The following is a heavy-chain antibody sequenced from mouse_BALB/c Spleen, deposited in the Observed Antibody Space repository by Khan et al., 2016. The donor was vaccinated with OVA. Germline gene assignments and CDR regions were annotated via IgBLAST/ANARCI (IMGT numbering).Heavy chain of an antibody. CDR1: GFSLTTYG. D-gene: IGHD2-14*01. V-gene: IGHV2-4-1*01. CDR3: ARNSYMYGFTY. J-gene: IGHJ3*01. Sequence: QVQLKESGPGLVQPSQSLSITCTVSGFSLTTYGVHWVRQSPGKGLEWLGLIWSGGHTDYNAAFISRLSISKDNSKSQVFFKMNSLHADDTAIYYCARNSYMYGFTYWGQGTLVTVSA. CDR2: IWSGGHT.